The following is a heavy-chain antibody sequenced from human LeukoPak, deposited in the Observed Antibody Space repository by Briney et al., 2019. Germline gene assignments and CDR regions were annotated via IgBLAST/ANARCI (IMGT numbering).Heavy chain of an antibody. Sequence: ASAKVSCKASGYTFTSYYMHWVRQAPGQGLEWMGWINPNSGGTNYAQKFQGRVTMTRDTSISTAYMELSRLRSDDTAVYYCARDWYSSSSSAFDYWGQGTLVTVSS. V-gene: IGHV1-2*02. CDR1: GYTFTSYY. CDR3: ARDWYSSSSSAFDY. J-gene: IGHJ4*02. CDR2: INPNSGGT. D-gene: IGHD6-6*01.